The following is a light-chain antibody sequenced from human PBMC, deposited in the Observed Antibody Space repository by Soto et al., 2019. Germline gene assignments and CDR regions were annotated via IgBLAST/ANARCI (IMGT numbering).Light chain of an antibody. V-gene: IGKV3-15*01. CDR2: AAS. CDR1: QEVGTN. J-gene: IGKJ1*01. CDR3: QQSNNRPRT. Sequence: EVVRTQYPGTLSVSPGERATLSCRASQEVGTNLAWFQKKPGQAPRRLIYAASTRATGLPPRFSGSASGSDFTLTISSLLSEDVGIYHCQQSNNRPRTFGQGTKGEIK.